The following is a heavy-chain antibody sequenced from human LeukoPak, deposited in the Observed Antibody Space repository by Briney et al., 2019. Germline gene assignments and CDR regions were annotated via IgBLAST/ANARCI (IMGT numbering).Heavy chain of an antibody. D-gene: IGHD6-19*01. CDR2: IRVDGDSR. J-gene: IGHJ3*02. Sequence: PGGSLRLSCAASEFTFSNYAMSWVRQTPGKGLEWVSGIRVDGDSRNYADSVNGRFTISRDNSKNTLYLQMNSLRAEDTALYYCAKVAGSSGWYGGNAFDIWGQGTMVTVSS. CDR3: AKVAGSSGWYGGNAFDI. CDR1: EFTFSNYA. V-gene: IGHV3-23*01.